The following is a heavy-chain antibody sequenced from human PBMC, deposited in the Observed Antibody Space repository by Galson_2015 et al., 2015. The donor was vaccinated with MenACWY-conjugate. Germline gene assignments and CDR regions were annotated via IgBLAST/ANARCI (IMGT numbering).Heavy chain of an antibody. CDR1: GYNFTTYW. J-gene: IGHJ6*02. CDR2: ISPIDSKT. V-gene: IGHV5-51*01. Sequence: QSGAEVKKPGESLKISCKASGYNFTTYWIGWGRQVPGKGLEWVGLISPIDSKTRYSPAFEGRVTISADNSITTAYLQWNSLQASDTAMYYCARHPPGGRGMDVWGQGTTVTVSS. D-gene: IGHD1-26*01. CDR3: ARHPPGGRGMDV.